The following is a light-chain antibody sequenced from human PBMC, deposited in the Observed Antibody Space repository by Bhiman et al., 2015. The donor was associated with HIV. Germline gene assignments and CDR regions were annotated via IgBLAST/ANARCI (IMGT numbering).Light chain of an antibody. V-gene: IGLV2-23*02. CDR2: DVI. Sequence: QSALTQPASVSGSPGQSITISCTGSGSDVGGYNHVSWYQQHPGKAPKLMIYDVIKRPSGVSSRFSGSKSGNTASLTISGLQAEDEADYFCCSSAASDTYVFGTGTKVTVL. CDR3: CSSAASDTYV. CDR1: GSDVGGYNH. J-gene: IGLJ1*01.